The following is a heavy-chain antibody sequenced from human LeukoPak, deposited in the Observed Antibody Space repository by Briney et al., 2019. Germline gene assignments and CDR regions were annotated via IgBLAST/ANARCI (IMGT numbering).Heavy chain of an antibody. CDR3: ARDRPTGDRYYFDY. J-gene: IGHJ4*02. CDR2: MNPDNGNS. D-gene: IGHD7-27*01. V-gene: IGHV1-8*01. Sequence: ASVKVSCKASGYIFTNYDINWVRQATGQGLEWMGWMNPDNGNSGYAPKFQGRVTMTRDTSISTAYMELSGLRSEDTAMYYCARDRPTGDRYYFDYWGQGTLVTVSS. CDR1: GYIFTNYD.